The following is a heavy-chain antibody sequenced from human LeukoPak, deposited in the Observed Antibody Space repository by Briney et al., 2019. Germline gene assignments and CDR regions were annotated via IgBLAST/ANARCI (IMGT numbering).Heavy chain of an antibody. CDR3: ARAGPNYYDSSGYYQNFDY. CDR2: MNPNSGNT. J-gene: IGHJ4*02. CDR1: GYTFTSYD. D-gene: IGHD3-22*01. Sequence: ASVKVSCKASGYTFTSYDINWVRQATGQGLEWMGWMNPNSGNTGYAQKFQGRVTMTRNTSLSTAYMELSSLRSEDTAVYYCARAGPNYYDSSGYYQNFDYWGQGTLVTVSS. V-gene: IGHV1-8*01.